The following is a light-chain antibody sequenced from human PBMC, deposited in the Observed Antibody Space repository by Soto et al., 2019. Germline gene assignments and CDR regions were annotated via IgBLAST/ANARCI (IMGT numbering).Light chain of an antibody. V-gene: IGLV2-14*01. Sequence: QSALTKPASVSGSPGQSITISCTGTSSDVGGYNYVSWYQQHPGKAPKLMIYEVSNRPSGVSNRFSGSKSGNTASLTISGLQVEDEADYYCSSYTSSSTPYVFGTGTKLTVL. J-gene: IGLJ1*01. CDR1: SSDVGGYNY. CDR2: EVS. CDR3: SSYTSSSTPYV.